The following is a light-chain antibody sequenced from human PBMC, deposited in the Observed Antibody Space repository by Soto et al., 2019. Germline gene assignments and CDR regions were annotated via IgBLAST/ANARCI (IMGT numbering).Light chain of an antibody. CDR1: QSVSSSN. V-gene: IGKV3-20*01. CDR2: GAS. J-gene: IGKJ1*01. Sequence: EIVMTQSPATLSVSPGDRATLYCRASQSVSSSNLAWYQQKRGQSPRLLIYGASSRATGIPDRFSGSGSGPDFTLTISRLEPEDFAVYFCQHYGSSPWTFGQGNKVDIK. CDR3: QHYGSSPWT.